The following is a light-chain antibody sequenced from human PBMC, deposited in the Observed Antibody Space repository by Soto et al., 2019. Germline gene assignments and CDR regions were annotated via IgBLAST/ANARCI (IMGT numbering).Light chain of an antibody. CDR2: KAS. Sequence: DIQMTQSPSTLSASVGDRVTITCRASESIDSWLAWHQQKPGRAPKLLISKASSLESGVPSRFSGSGSGTEFTLTISSLQPDDFATYYCQQLNSYPRTFGQGTKVDI. CDR3: QQLNSYPRT. CDR1: ESIDSW. V-gene: IGKV1-5*03. J-gene: IGKJ1*01.